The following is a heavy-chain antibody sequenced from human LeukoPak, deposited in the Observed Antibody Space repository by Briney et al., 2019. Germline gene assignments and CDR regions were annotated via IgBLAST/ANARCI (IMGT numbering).Heavy chain of an antibody. J-gene: IGHJ6*03. V-gene: IGHV5-51*01. CDR2: IYPGDSDT. CDR1: GYSFNTYW. Sequence: GESLKISCQGSGYSFNTYWIAWVRQVSGKGLEWVGIIYPGDSDTRYSPSFQGQVTISADKSISTAYLQWSSLKASDTAMYYCARQRGYNYYVDVWGKGTTVTVSS. CDR3: ARQRGYNYYVDV. D-gene: IGHD3-10*01.